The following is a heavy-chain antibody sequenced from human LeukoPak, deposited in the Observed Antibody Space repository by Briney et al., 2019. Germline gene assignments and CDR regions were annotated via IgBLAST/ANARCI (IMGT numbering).Heavy chain of an antibody. CDR3: AHMMGPYRSGWDVAYFDS. J-gene: IGHJ4*02. Sequence: SGPTLVNPIQTLTLTCTFSGFSLSTSGVGVGWIRQPPGKALECLALIYWDDDKRYSPSLKSRLTITKDTSKNQVVLTMTNMDPVDTATYYCAHMMGPYRSGWDVAYFDSWGRGTLVTVSS. D-gene: IGHD6-19*01. CDR1: GFSLSTSGVG. V-gene: IGHV2-5*02. CDR2: IYWDDDK.